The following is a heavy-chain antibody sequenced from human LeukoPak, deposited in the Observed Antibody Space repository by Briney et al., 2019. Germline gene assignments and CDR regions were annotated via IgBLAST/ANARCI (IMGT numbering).Heavy chain of an antibody. CDR1: RFTFTIYA. J-gene: IGHJ3*02. CDR3: ATEGFIYGYHGIDT. V-gene: IGHV3-23*01. Sequence: GGSLRLSCAASRFTFTIYAMNWVRQAPGKGLEWVSSISSSGDITYYADSVKGRFKVSRDNSKKTLYLPMNSLKSDDTAVYYCATEGFIYGYHGIDTWGQGTIVTVSS. D-gene: IGHD5-18*01. CDR2: ISSSGDIT.